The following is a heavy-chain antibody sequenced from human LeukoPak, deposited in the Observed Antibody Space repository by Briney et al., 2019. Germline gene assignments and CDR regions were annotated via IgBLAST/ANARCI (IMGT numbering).Heavy chain of an antibody. D-gene: IGHD6-13*01. CDR2: ISSSSSDI. Sequence: PGGSLRLSCAASGFTFSSYSMNWVRQAPGKGLEWVSSISSSSSDIYYADPVKGRFTISRDNAKNSLYLQMNSLRAEDTAVYYCVGWINRIAAAGTHDAFDIWGQGTKVTVSS. V-gene: IGHV3-21*01. CDR3: VGWINRIAAAGTHDAFDI. CDR1: GFTFSSYS. J-gene: IGHJ3*02.